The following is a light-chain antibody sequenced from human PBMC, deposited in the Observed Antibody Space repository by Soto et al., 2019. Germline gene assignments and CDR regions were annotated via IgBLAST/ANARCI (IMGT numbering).Light chain of an antibody. J-gene: IGKJ4*01. Sequence: DIQMTQSPSTLSASVGDRVTITCRASQSITSWLAWYQQKLGKAPKPLIQKASSLERGVPSRFSGSGSGTEFTLTISSLPPDDFATYYCQQYGIFSLTFGGGTKVEIK. CDR3: QQYGIFSLT. CDR2: KAS. CDR1: QSITSW. V-gene: IGKV1-5*03.